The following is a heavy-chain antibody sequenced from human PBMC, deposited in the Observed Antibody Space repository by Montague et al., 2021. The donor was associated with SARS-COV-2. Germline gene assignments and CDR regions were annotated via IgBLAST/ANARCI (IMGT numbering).Heavy chain of an antibody. CDR2: IYYRGST. D-gene: IGHD3-22*01. V-gene: IGHV4-39*01. CDR3: ASPTYYYDSSGSDAFDI. CDR1: GGSISSSSYY. Sequence: ETLSLTCTVSGGSISSSSYYWGWIRQPPGKGLEWIGSIYYRGSTYYNPSLKSRVTISVDTTKNQFSLKLSSVTAADTAVYYCASPTYYYDSSGSDAFDIWGQGTMVTVSS. J-gene: IGHJ3*02.